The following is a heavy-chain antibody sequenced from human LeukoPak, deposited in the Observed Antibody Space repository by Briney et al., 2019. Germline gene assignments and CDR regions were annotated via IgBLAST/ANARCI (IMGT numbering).Heavy chain of an antibody. J-gene: IGHJ4*02. CDR2: ISWNSGSI. D-gene: IGHD4-17*01. CDR1: GFTFDDYA. V-gene: IGHV3-9*01. Sequence: GGSLRLSCAASGFTFDDYAMHWVRQAPGKGLEWVSGISWNSGSIGYADSVKGRFTISRDNAKNSLYLQMNSLRTEDTALYYCAKGGILLGDPLYYFDYWGQGTLVTVSS. CDR3: AKGGILLGDPLYYFDY.